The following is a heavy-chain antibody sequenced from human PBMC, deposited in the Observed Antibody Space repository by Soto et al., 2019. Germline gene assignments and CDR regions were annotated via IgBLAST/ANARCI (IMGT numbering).Heavy chain of an antibody. Sequence: GASVKVSCKASGYTFTSYGISWVRQAPGQGLEWMGWISAYNGNTNYAQKLQGRVTMTTDTSTSTAYMELRSLRSDDTAVYYCARDPFSTIFGVVTFDPWGQGTLVTVSS. V-gene: IGHV1-18*01. D-gene: IGHD3-3*01. CDR2: ISAYNGNT. CDR3: ARDPFSTIFGVVTFDP. CDR1: GYTFTSYG. J-gene: IGHJ5*02.